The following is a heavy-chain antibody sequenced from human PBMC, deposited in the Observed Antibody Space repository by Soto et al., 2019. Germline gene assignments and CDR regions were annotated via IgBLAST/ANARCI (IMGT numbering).Heavy chain of an antibody. CDR3: AREADTGYSSSWYSMGSWFDP. D-gene: IGHD6-13*01. Sequence: SVKVSCKASGGTFSSYAISWVRQAPGQGLEWMGGMIPIFGTANYAQKFQGRVTITADESTSTAYMELSSLRSEDTAVYYCAREADTGYSSSWYSMGSWFDPWGQGTLVTVSS. V-gene: IGHV1-69*13. CDR1: GGTFSSYA. CDR2: MIPIFGTA. J-gene: IGHJ5*02.